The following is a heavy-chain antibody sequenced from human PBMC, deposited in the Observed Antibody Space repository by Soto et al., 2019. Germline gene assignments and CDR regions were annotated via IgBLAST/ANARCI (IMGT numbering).Heavy chain of an antibody. J-gene: IGHJ6*02. V-gene: IGHV1-18*01. CDR3: ARQGSWPYYYYGLDV. CDR1: GYTFTTSG. D-gene: IGHD1-26*01. Sequence: QVQLVQSGPEVRKPGASVKVSFEASGYTFTTSGISWVRQVPGQGLEWMGWISTYNGDTNSAQNFQGRVLMTADTSTGTAYMELMSLKSVDTAVYYCARQGSWPYYYYGLDVWGQGTTVTVSS. CDR2: ISTYNGDT.